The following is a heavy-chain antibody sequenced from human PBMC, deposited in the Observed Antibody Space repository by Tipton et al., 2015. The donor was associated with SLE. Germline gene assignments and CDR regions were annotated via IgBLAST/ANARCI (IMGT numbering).Heavy chain of an antibody. CDR1: GGTFDTDA. V-gene: IGHV1-69*01. CDR3: ARGASRGTYLFHFEY. D-gene: IGHD3-10*01. CDR2: IIPIFATA. J-gene: IGHJ4*02. Sequence: QSGPEVKKPGSSVKVSCKASGGTFDTDAISWVRQAPGQGLEWMGAIIPIFATANYALKFQGRVTITSDEPTSTAYMELSSLRSEDTAVYYCARGASRGTYLFHFEYWGQGTLVTVSS.